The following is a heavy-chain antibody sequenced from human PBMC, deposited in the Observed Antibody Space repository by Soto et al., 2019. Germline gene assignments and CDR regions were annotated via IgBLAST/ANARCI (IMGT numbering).Heavy chain of an antibody. Sequence: EVQLLESGGGLVQPGGSLRLSCAASGFTFSTYAMNWVRQAPGKGLEWVSGISGSGDSTYYADSVKGRFTVSRDNSKNTLYLQMHSLRAEATAVFYCAKERSSGWSFDYWGQGTLVTVSS. CDR1: GFTFSTYA. J-gene: IGHJ4*02. CDR3: AKERSSGWSFDY. V-gene: IGHV3-23*01. CDR2: ISGSGDST. D-gene: IGHD6-19*01.